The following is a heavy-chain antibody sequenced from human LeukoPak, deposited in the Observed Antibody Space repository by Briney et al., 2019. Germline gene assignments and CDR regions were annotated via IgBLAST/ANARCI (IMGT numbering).Heavy chain of an antibody. D-gene: IGHD4-17*01. CDR2: IWYDGSNK. CDR1: GFTFSSYG. V-gene: IGHV3-33*01. Sequence: AGGSLRLSCAASGFTFSSYGMHWVRQAPGKGLERVAVIWYDGSNKYYADSVKGRFTISRDNSKNTLYLQMNSLRAEDTAVYYCARDEFTVTTGVDCWGQGTLVTVSS. CDR3: ARDEFTVTTGVDC. J-gene: IGHJ4*02.